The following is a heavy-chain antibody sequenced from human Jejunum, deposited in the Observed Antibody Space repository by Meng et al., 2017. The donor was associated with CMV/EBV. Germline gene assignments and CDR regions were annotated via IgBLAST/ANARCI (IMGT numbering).Heavy chain of an antibody. J-gene: IGHJ4*02. D-gene: IGHD3-10*01. CDR2: ISGSGSST. V-gene: IGHV3-23*01. CDR3: VKDLSPGGADY. Sequence: CAASGFTFSNYAMSWARQAPGKGLEWVSTISGSGSSTYYADSVRGQFAISRDNAKNSLYLQMNSLRTEDTAFYYCVKDLSPGGADYWGQGTLVTVSS. CDR1: GFTFSNYA.